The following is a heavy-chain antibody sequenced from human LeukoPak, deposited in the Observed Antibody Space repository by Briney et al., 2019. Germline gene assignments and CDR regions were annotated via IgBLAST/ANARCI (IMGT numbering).Heavy chain of an antibody. CDR2: ISGSGGST. Sequence: GGSLRLSCAVSGITLSNYGMSWVRQAPGKGLEWVAGISGSGGSTNYAASVKGRFSISRDNPKNTLYLQMNSLRAEDTAVYFCAKRGVVIRVILVGFHKEAYYFDSWGQGALVTVSS. CDR1: GITLSNYG. J-gene: IGHJ4*02. D-gene: IGHD3-22*01. V-gene: IGHV3-23*01. CDR3: AKRGVVIRVILVGFHKEAYYFDS.